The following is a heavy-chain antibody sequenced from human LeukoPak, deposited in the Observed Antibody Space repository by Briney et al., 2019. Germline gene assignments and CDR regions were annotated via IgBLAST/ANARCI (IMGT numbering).Heavy chain of an antibody. D-gene: IGHD2-2*01. V-gene: IGHV3-23*01. CDR2: ISGSGGST. CDR3: AKDSCSSTSCRGYFDY. J-gene: IGHJ4*02. Sequence: GGSLRLSCAASGLIFTTYTMSWVRQAPGKGLEWVSAISGSGGSTYYADSVKGRFTISRDNSKNTLYLQMNSLRAEDTAVYYCAKDSCSSTSCRGYFDYWGQGTLVTVSS. CDR1: GLIFTTYT.